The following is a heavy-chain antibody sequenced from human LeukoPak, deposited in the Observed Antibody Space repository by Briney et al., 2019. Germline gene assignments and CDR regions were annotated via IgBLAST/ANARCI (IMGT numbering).Heavy chain of an antibody. V-gene: IGHV1-69*04. CDR2: IIPILGIA. J-gene: IGHJ4*02. CDR3: ARDLSGGNGEFDY. CDR1: VGTFSSYA. D-gene: IGHD4-23*01. Sequence: ASVKVSFKASVGTFSSYAISWVRQAPGQGLEWMGRIIPILGIANYAQKFQGRVTITADKSTSTAYMELSSLRSEDTAVYYCARDLSGGNGEFDYWGQGTLVTVSS.